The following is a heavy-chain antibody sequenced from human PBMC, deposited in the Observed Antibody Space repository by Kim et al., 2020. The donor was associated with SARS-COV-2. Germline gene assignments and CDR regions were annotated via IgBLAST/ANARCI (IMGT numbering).Heavy chain of an antibody. CDR2: IDWDDDR. J-gene: IGHJ4*02. CDR1: GFSLSTSGMC. V-gene: IGHV2-70*11. D-gene: IGHD2-8*01. CDR3: AHIHCYCTRATCQAAYRDY. Sequence: SGPTLVKPTQTLTLTCTFSGFSLSTSGMCVSWIRQPPGKALEWLARIDWDDDRYYSTSLKTRLTISKDTSKNQVVLTMTNMDPVDTATYYCAHIHCYCTRATCQAAYRDYWGQGTLVTVSS.